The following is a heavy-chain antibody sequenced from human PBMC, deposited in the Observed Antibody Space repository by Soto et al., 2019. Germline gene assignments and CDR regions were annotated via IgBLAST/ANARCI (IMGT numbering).Heavy chain of an antibody. J-gene: IGHJ5*02. CDR3: ARAEGGVVPAAHGGFDP. CDR2: ISAYNGNT. CDR1: GYTFTSYG. V-gene: IGHV1-18*01. D-gene: IGHD2-2*01. Sequence: QVQLVQSGAEVKKPGASVKVSCKASGYTFTSYGISWVQQAPGQGLEWMGWISAYNGNTNYAQKLQGRVTMTTDTTTSTAYMELRSLRSDDTAVYYCARAEGGVVPAAHGGFDPWGQGTLVTVSS.